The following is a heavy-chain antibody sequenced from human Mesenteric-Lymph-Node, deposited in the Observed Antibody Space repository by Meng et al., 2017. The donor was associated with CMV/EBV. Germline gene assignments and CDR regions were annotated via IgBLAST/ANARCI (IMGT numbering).Heavy chain of an antibody. CDR2: IYPGDSDA. D-gene: IGHD6-19*01. CDR3: ARQRRYSSGWYQLYFDY. Sequence: GESLKISCKGSGYTFSSYWIAWVRQMPGKGLEWMGIIYPGDSDARYSPSFQGQVTFSADKSIDTAYLQWSGLKASDTAMYYCARQRRYSSGWYQLYFDYWGQGTLVTVSS. J-gene: IGHJ4*02. V-gene: IGHV5-51*01. CDR1: GYTFSSYW.